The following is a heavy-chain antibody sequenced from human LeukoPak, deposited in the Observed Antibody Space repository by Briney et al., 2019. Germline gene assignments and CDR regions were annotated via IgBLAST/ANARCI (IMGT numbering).Heavy chain of an antibody. V-gene: IGHV1-18*01. CDR1: GYTFTSYG. J-gene: IGHJ6*02. CDR2: ISAYNGNT. Sequence: ASVKVSGKASGYTFTSYGISWVRQAPGQGLEWMGWISAYNGNTNYAQKLQGRVTMTTDTSTSTAYMELRSLRSDDTAVYYCAGGLEYYYYYYGMDVWGQGTTVTVSS. D-gene: IGHD1-26*01. CDR3: AGGLEYYYYYYGMDV.